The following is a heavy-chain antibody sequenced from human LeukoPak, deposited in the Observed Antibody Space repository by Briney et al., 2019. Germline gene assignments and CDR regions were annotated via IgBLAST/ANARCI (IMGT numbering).Heavy chain of an antibody. J-gene: IGHJ4*02. D-gene: IGHD2-2*01. CDR3: ARGAQLLQASFDY. CDR2: IIPIFGTA. Sequence: ASVKVSCKASGYTFTSYGISWVRQAPGQGLEWMGGIIPIFGTANYAQRFQGRVTITTDESTSTAYMELSSLRSEDTAVYYCARGAQLLQASFDYWGQGTLVTVSS. V-gene: IGHV1-69*05. CDR1: GYTFTSYG.